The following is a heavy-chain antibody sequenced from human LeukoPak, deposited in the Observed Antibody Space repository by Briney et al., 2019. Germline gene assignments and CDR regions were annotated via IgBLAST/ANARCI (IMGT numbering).Heavy chain of an antibody. V-gene: IGHV3-11*01. CDR3: ARVAAAYDYGDYEYLDY. CDR2: INYSGDNM. J-gene: IGHJ4*02. CDR1: GFTFTDYY. Sequence: GGSLRLSCAVSGFTFTDYYFSWIRQAPGKGLEWLSYINYSGDNMFYADSVKGRFAISRDNSEKSLYLQMNSLRVEDTAVYYCARVAAAYDYGDYEYLDYWGQGTLVTVSS. D-gene: IGHD4-17*01.